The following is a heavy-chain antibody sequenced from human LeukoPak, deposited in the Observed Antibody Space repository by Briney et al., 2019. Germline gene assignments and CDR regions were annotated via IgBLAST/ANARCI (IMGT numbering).Heavy chain of an antibody. J-gene: IGHJ5*02. Sequence: ASVKVSCKASGYTFTSYDINWVRQATGQGLEWMGWMNPNSGNTGYAQKFQGRVTMTRNTSISTAYMELSSLRSEDTAVYYCARVRGGDYGDPRGWFDPWGQGTLVTVSS. V-gene: IGHV1-8*01. CDR1: GYTFTSYD. CDR2: MNPNSGNT. D-gene: IGHD4-17*01. CDR3: ARVRGGDYGDPRGWFDP.